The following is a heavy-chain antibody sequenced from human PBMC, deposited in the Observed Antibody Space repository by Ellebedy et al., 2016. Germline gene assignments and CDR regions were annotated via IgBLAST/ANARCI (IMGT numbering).Heavy chain of an antibody. CDR1: EYSFTSYW. V-gene: IGHV5-51*01. CDR3: ARLRVATIRFAFHY. Sequence: GESLKISXKGSEYSFTSYWIGWVRQMPGKGLEWMGIIYPDDSDTRYSPSFQGQVTMSADKSISTAYLQWSSLKASDTAMYYCARLRVATIRFAFHYWGQGTLVTVSS. J-gene: IGHJ4*02. D-gene: IGHD5-12*01. CDR2: IYPDDSDT.